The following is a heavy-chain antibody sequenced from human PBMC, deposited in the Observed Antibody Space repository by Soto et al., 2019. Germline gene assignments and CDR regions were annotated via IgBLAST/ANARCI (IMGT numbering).Heavy chain of an antibody. J-gene: IGHJ6*02. CDR2: INPSGGST. CDR1: GYTFTSYY. V-gene: IGHV1-46*03. CDR3: ASNSGSNYDIFTCYDGYDYQLDV. Sequence: ASVKVSCKASGYTFTSYYMHWVRQAPGQGLEWMGIINPSGGSTSYAQKFQGRVTMTRDTSTSTVYMELSSLRSEDTAVYYCASNSGSNYDIFTCYDGYDYQLDVWGQGTTVTVSS. D-gene: IGHD3-9*01.